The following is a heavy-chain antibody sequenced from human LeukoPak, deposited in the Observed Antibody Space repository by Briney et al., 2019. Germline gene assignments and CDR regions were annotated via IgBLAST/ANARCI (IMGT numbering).Heavy chain of an antibody. D-gene: IGHD3-22*01. CDR1: GFTFSNYS. V-gene: IGHV3-21*01. J-gene: IGHJ4*02. Sequence: GGSLRLSCAAPGFTFSNYSMNWVRQAPGKGLEWVSSITSTSSYISYADSVKGRFTISRDNAKNSLYLQMNSLRAEDTAVYYCARDSSGYQWGQGTLVTVSS. CDR2: ITSTSSYI. CDR3: ARDSSGYQ.